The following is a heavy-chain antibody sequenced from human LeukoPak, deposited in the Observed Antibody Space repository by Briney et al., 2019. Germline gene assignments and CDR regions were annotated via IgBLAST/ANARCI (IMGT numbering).Heavy chain of an antibody. V-gene: IGHV3-23*01. J-gene: IGHJ4*02. D-gene: IGHD2-21*01. CDR1: GFTFSTYA. Sequence: GGSLRLSCAASGFTFSTYAMSWVRQAPGKGLEWVSAIRGSGGDTYYADSVKGRFTISRDNSKNTLFLQMNSLRAEDTAVYYCAKRLIVVTGYYFDYWAREPWSPSPQ. CDR3: AKRLIVVTGYYFDY. CDR2: IRGSGGDT.